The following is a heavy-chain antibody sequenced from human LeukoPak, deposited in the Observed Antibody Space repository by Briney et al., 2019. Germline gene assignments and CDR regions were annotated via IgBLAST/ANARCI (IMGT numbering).Heavy chain of an antibody. D-gene: IGHD3-9*01. V-gene: IGHV1-69*13. CDR1: VGTFSSYA. Sequence: SVKVSCKASVGTFSSYAISWVRQAPGQGVEWMGGIIPIFGTANYAQKFQGRVTITADESTSTAYMELSSLRSEDTAVYYCARAVLRYFDWLHPNWFDPWGQGTLVTVSS. CDR3: ARAVLRYFDWLHPNWFDP. J-gene: IGHJ5*02. CDR2: IIPIFGTA.